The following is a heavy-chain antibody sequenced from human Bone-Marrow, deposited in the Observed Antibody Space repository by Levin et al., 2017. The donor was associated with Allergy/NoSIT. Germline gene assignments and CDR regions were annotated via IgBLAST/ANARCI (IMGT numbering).Heavy chain of an antibody. Sequence: SQTLSLTCTVSGGSISSGSYYWSWIRQPAGKGLEWIGRIYTSGSTNYNPSLKSRVTISVDTSKNQFSLKLSSVTAADTAVYYCARDDSSSWSTHWYFDLWGRGTLVTVSS. CDR1: GGSISSGSYY. CDR3: ARDDSSSWSTHWYFDL. CDR2: IYTSGST. D-gene: IGHD6-13*01. V-gene: IGHV4-61*02. J-gene: IGHJ2*01.